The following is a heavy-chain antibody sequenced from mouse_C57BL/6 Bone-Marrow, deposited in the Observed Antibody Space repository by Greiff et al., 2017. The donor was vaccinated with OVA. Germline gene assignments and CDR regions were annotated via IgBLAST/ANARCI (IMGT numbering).Heavy chain of an antibody. Sequence: QVQLQQSGAELVRPGASVKLSCTASGFNIKDDYMHWVKQRPGRGLEWIGRIDPNSGGTKYNEKFKSKATLTVDKPSSTAYMQLSSLTSEDSAVYYCATVAWFAYWGQGTLVTVSA. CDR1: GFNIKDDY. J-gene: IGHJ3*01. CDR3: ATVAWFAY. V-gene: IGHV1-72*01. CDR2: IDPNSGGT.